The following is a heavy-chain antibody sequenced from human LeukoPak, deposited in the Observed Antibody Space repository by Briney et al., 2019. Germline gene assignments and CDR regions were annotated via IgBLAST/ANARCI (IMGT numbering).Heavy chain of an antibody. CDR3: ARDRLGATRGWVGHDY. CDR2: IYGGGST. V-gene: IGHV3-53*01. Sequence: PGGSLRLSCAASGFTVNSNYMSWVRQAPGKGLEWVSVIYGGGSTYYADSVKGRFTISRDNAKNSLYLQMNSLRAEDTAVYYCARDRLGATRGWVGHDYWGQGTLVTVSS. CDR1: GFTVNSNY. J-gene: IGHJ4*02. D-gene: IGHD1-26*01.